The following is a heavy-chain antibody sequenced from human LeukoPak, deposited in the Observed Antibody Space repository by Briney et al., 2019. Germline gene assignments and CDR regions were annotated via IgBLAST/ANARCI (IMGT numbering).Heavy chain of an antibody. J-gene: IGHJ6*03. CDR1: GFTFSSYS. D-gene: IGHD1-26*01. Sequence: GGSLRLSCAASGFTFSSYSMNWVRQAPGKGLEWVSSITSGSSYRFYADSVKGRFTISRDNAKNSLYLQMNSLRAEDTAVYYCARDPYSGSYGNYYYYFMDVWGKGTTVTISS. V-gene: IGHV3-21*01. CDR2: ITSGSSYR. CDR3: ARDPYSGSYGNYYYYFMDV.